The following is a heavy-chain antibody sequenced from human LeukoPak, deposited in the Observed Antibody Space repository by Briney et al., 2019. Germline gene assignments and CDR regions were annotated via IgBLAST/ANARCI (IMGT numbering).Heavy chain of an antibody. CDR3: ARKSGSFYYYYGMDV. D-gene: IGHD1-26*01. CDR2: IYYSGST. CDR1: GGSISSSSYY. J-gene: IGHJ6*02. V-gene: IGHV4-39*07. Sequence: ASETLSLTCTVSGGSISSSSYYWGWIRQPPGKGLEWIGSIYYSGSTYYNPSLKSRVTISVDTSKNQFSLKLSSVTAADTAVYYCARKSGSFYYYYGMDVWGQGTTVTVSS.